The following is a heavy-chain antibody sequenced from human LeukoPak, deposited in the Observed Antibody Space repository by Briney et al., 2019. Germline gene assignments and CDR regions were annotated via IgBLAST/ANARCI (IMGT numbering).Heavy chain of an antibody. CDR2: IYSGGST. D-gene: IGHD3-3*01. J-gene: IGHJ6*02. Sequence: GGSLRLSCAASGFTFSDYYMSWIRQAPGKGLEWVSVIYSGGSTYYADSVKGRFTISRDNSKNTLYLQMNSLRAEDTAVYYCARGISEWFSDYYYHGMDVWGQGTTVTASS. CDR1: GFTFSDYY. V-gene: IGHV3-53*01. CDR3: ARGISEWFSDYYYHGMDV.